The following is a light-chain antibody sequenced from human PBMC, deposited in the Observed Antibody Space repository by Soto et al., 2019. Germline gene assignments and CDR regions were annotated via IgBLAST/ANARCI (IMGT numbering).Light chain of an antibody. V-gene: IGKV3-20*01. CDR3: QQYGSSRT. CDR1: QSLSSSY. CDR2: GAS. Sequence: EIALTQSPGTMSLSPGERATLSCRASQSLSSSYLAWYQQKPGKAPRLLIYGASSRATGIPDRLSGSGSGTDFTLTIRRLEPEDFAVYYCQQYGSSRTFGQGTKVDIK. J-gene: IGKJ1*01.